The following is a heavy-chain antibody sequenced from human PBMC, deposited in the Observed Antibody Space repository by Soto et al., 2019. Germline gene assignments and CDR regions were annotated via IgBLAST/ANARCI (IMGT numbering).Heavy chain of an antibody. D-gene: IGHD3-10*01. J-gene: IGHJ4*02. Sequence: GGSLRLSCAASGFTFSDHYMDWVRQAPGKGLEWVGRIRNKVNGYTTDYAASVKGRFTISREDSRNSLYLQMNSLKTEDTAVYFCTRGAGVARGVTPHCDYWGQGTLVTVSS. V-gene: IGHV3-72*01. CDR1: GFTFSDHY. CDR2: IRNKVNGYTT. CDR3: TRGAGVARGVTPHCDY.